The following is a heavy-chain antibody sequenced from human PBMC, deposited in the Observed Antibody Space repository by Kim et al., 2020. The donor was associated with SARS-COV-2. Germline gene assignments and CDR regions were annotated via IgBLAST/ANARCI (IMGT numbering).Heavy chain of an antibody. D-gene: IGHD4-4*01. J-gene: IGHJ4*02. V-gene: IGHV3-74*01. CDR2: INSDGSST. Sequence: GGSLRLSCAASGFTFSSYWMHWVRQAPGKGLVWVSRINSDGSSTSYADSVKGRFTISRDNAKNTLYLQMNSLRAEDTAVYYCARDDYSNPPPPTGGLHFDYWGQGTLVTVSS. CDR1: GFTFSSYW. CDR3: ARDDYSNPPPPTGGLHFDY.